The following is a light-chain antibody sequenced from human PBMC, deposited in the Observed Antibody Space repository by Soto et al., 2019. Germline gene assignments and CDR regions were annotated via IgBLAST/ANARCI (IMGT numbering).Light chain of an antibody. J-gene: IGLJ1*01. Sequence: QSVLAQPVSLSGSPGQWIAISCPGTSSDIEAYNSVSWYLQNTHKTPQVIIYKGTQRPPGASSRFSGSTCDNASSLTISCLQADDEADYFCCSSAPESTYVFGSWTKVTVL. CDR3: CSSAPESTYV. CDR1: SSDIEAYNS. CDR2: KGT. V-gene: IGLV2-23*01.